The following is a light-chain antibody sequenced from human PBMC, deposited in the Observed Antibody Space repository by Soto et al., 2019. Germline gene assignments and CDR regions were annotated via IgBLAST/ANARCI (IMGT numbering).Light chain of an antibody. CDR2: DVS. V-gene: IGLV2-14*03. CDR1: SSDVGAYNY. J-gene: IGLJ1*01. Sequence: QSVLTQPASVSGSPGQSITISCTGTSSDVGAYNYVSWYQQHPGEAPKLLIYDVSNRPSGVSNRFSGSKSGNTASLTISGLQAEDEADYYCSSYTSTNAYVFATGTKVTVL. CDR3: SSYTSTNAYV.